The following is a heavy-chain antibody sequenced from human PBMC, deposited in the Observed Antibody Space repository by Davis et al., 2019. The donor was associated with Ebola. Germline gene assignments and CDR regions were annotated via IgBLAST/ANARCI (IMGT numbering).Heavy chain of an antibody. D-gene: IGHD3-22*01. CDR3: AKGIGGMIVTPFDY. CDR1: GFTFSSYW. CDR2: INSDGSST. V-gene: IGHV3-74*01. J-gene: IGHJ4*02. Sequence: GESLKISCAASGFTFSSYWMHWVRQAPGKGLVWVSRINSDGSSTSYADSVKGRFTISRDNAKNTLYLQMNSLRAEDTAVYYCAKGIGGMIVTPFDYWGQGTLVTVSS.